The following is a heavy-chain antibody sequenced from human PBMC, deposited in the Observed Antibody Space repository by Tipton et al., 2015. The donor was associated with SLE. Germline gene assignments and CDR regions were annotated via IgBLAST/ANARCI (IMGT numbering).Heavy chain of an antibody. CDR1: GFTFSSYG. J-gene: IGHJ2*01. Sequence: SLRLSCAASGFTFSSYGMHWVRQAPGKGLEWVAVIWYDGSNKYYADSVKGRFTISRDNSKNTLYLQMNSLRAEDTAVYYCARDGAWGGVVISWSFDLWGRGTLVTVSS. D-gene: IGHD3-3*01. CDR3: ARDGAWGGVVISWSFDL. V-gene: IGHV3-33*01. CDR2: IWYDGSNK.